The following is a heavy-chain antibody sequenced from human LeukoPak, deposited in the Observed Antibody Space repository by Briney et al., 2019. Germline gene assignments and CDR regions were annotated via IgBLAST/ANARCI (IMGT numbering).Heavy chain of an antibody. J-gene: IGHJ6*02. D-gene: IGHD3-3*01. Sequence: GGSLRLSCAASGFTFSSYAMHWVRQAPGKGLEWVAVISYDGSNKYYADSVKGRFTISRDNSKNTQYLQMNSLRAEDTAVYYFARDRGGRYYDFWSGYSPYYYYGMDVWGQGTTVTVSS. CDR3: ARDRGGRYYDFWSGYSPYYYYGMDV. V-gene: IGHV3-30-3*01. CDR1: GFTFSSYA. CDR2: ISYDGSNK.